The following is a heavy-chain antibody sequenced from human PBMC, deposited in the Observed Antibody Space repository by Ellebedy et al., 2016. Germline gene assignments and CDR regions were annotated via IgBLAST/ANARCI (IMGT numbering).Heavy chain of an antibody. CDR3: AREDGITMVRGEFDY. CDR2: ISAYNGYT. D-gene: IGHD3-10*01. V-gene: IGHV1-18*01. J-gene: IGHJ4*02. Sequence: ASVKVSXXASGYSFTTYGIAWVRQAPGQGLEWMGWISAYNGYTNYAQTLRDRVTMTTDTSTSTAYMELRSLRSDDTAMYYCAREDGITMVRGEFDYWGQGTLVTVSS. CDR1: GYSFTTYG.